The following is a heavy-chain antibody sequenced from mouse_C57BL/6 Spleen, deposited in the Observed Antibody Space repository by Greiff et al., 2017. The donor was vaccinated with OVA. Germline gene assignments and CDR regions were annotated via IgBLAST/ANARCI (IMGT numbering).Heavy chain of an antibody. CDR1: GYAFSSSW. Sequence: QVQLKESGPELVKPGASVKISCKASGYAFSSSWMNWVKQRPGKGLEWIGRIYPGDGDTNYNGKFKGKATLTADKSSSTAYMQLSSLTSEDSAVYFCARERPDGYYYYFDYWGQGTTLTVSS. CDR3: ARERPDGYYYYFDY. V-gene: IGHV1-82*01. CDR2: IYPGDGDT. J-gene: IGHJ2*01. D-gene: IGHD2-3*01.